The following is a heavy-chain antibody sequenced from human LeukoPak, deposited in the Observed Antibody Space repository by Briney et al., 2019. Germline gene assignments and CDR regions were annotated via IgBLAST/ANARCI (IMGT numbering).Heavy chain of an antibody. D-gene: IGHD4-11*01. CDR1: GFTFSSYW. J-gene: IGHJ4*02. CDR2: IKQDGSEK. CDR3: AKDAMYTVTPTDY. V-gene: IGHV3-7*01. Sequence: PGGSLRLSCAASGFTFSSYWMSWVRQAPGKGLEWVANIKQDGSEKYYVDSVKGRFTISRDNAKNSLYLQMNSLRAEDTAVYYCAKDAMYTVTPTDYWGQGTLVTVSS.